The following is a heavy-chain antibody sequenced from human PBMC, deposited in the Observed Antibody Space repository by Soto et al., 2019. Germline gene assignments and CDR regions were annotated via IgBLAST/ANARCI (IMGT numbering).Heavy chain of an antibody. Sequence: SETLSLTCTVSGGSISSYYWSWIRQPPGKGLEWIGYIYYSGSTNYNPSLKSRVTISVDTSKNQFSLKLSSVTAADTAVYYCARAGGTYSYGSLLAYWGQGTLVTVSS. V-gene: IGHV4-59*01. CDR3: ARAGGTYSYGSLLAY. CDR1: GGSISSYY. CDR2: IYYSGST. D-gene: IGHD5-18*01. J-gene: IGHJ4*02.